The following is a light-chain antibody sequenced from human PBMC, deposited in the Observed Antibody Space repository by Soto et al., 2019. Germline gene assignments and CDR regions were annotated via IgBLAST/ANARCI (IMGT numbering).Light chain of an antibody. J-gene: IGLJ1*01. CDR2: STS. CDR1: TGAVTSGYF. CDR3: LLYYGGAYV. Sequence: QSVVAQGPSLTVSPGGTVTLPCASSTGAVTSGYFPNWFQQKPGQAPRALIYSTSNTHSWTPARFSGSPLGGKASLTLSGVQPEDEAEYYCLLYYGGAYVFGAGTKVTVL. V-gene: IGLV7-43*01.